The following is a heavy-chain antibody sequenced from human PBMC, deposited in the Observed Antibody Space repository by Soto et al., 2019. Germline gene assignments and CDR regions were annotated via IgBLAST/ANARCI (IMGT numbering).Heavy chain of an antibody. V-gene: IGHV3-30-3*01. Sequence: QVQLVESGGGVVQPGRSLRLSCAASGFTLNNYDMHWVRQAPGKGLEWVAVISYDGSNKYYADSVKGRFTISRDNSRNTLSLQMDSLRGDDTAVYYCASRESGTYSSPTGLWGQGTLVTVSS. CDR3: ASRESGTYSSPTGL. D-gene: IGHD1-26*01. J-gene: IGHJ4*02. CDR2: ISYDGSNK. CDR1: GFTLNNYD.